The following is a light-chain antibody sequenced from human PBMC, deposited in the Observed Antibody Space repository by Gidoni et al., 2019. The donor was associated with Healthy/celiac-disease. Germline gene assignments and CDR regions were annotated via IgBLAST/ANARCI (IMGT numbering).Light chain of an antibody. CDR2: KAS. CDR1: QSISSW. V-gene: IGKV1-5*03. CDR3: QQYNSFLT. J-gene: IGKJ3*01. Sequence: DIQITQSPSTLSASVGDRVTITCRASQSISSWLAWYQQKPGKAPKLLIYKASSLESGVPSRFSGSGSGKEFTLTISSLQPDDFATYYCQQYNSFLTFGPGTKVDIK.